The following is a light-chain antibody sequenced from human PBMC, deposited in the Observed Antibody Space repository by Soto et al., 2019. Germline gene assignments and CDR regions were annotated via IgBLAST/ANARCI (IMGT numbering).Light chain of an antibody. CDR1: RSNVGSYNF. J-gene: IGLJ1*01. CDR3: SSYAGSSNV. V-gene: IGLV2-23*02. Sequence: QSALTQPASVSGSRGQSITISCTGTRSNVGSYNFVSWYRQCPGKAPELIIYEVSQRPSTFFNRFSGSKSGNTASLTVSGLQSDDEADYYCSSYAGSSNVFGTGTKLTVL. CDR2: EVS.